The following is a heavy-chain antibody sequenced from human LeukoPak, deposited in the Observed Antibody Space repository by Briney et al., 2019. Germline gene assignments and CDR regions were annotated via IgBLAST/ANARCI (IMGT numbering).Heavy chain of an antibody. CDR3: ARGFGPNGFDI. CDR2: IYSGGST. D-gene: IGHD3-3*01. J-gene: IGHJ3*02. Sequence: GGSLRLSCAASGFTVSSNYMSWVRQAPGKGLEWVSVIYSGGSTYYTDSVKGRFTISRHNSQSTLYLQMNSLRAEDTAVYYCARGFGPNGFDIWGQGTMVTVSA. CDR1: GFTVSSNY. V-gene: IGHV3-53*04.